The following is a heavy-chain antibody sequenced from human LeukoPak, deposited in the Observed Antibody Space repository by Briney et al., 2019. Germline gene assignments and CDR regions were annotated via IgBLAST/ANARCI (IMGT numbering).Heavy chain of an antibody. J-gene: IGHJ4*02. V-gene: IGHV3-64*01. D-gene: IGHD3-10*01. Sequence: PGGSLRLPCAASGFTFSSYAMHWVRQAPGKGLEYVSAISSNGGSTYYANSVKGRFTISRDNSKNTLYLQMGSLRAEDMAVYYCARGGRGLGITMVRGDENFDCWGQGTLVTVSS. CDR3: ARGGRGLGITMVRGDENFDC. CDR2: ISSNGGST. CDR1: GFTFSSYA.